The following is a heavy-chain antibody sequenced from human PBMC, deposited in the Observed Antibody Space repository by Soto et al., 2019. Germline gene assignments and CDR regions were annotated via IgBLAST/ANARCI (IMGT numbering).Heavy chain of an antibody. D-gene: IGHD2-2*01. V-gene: IGHV3-33*01. Sequence: GGSLRLSCAASGFTFSSYGMHWVRQAPGKGLEWVAVIWFNGRNKYYADSVKGRFTISRDNSKNTPYLQMSSLRAEDTAVYYCAREKGASRYYFGLDVWGQGTTVTVYS. J-gene: IGHJ6*02. CDR2: IWFNGRNK. CDR1: GFTFSSYG. CDR3: AREKGASRYYFGLDV.